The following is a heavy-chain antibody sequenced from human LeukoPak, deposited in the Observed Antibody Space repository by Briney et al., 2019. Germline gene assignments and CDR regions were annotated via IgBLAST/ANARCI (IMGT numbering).Heavy chain of an antibody. Sequence: ASAKVSCKASGYTFTSYDINWVRQATGQGLEWMGWMNPNSGNTGYAQKFQGRVTMTRNTSISTAYMELSSLRSEDTAVYYCAKRIDFWSGYCFDYWGQGTLVTVSP. J-gene: IGHJ4*02. D-gene: IGHD3-3*01. V-gene: IGHV1-8*01. CDR3: AKRIDFWSGYCFDY. CDR2: MNPNSGNT. CDR1: GYTFTSYD.